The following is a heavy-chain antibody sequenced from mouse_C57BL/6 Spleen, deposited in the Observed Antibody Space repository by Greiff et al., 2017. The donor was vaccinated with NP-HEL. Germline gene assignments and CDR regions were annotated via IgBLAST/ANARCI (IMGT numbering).Heavy chain of an antibody. V-gene: IGHV1-64*01. CDR3: ARNYGNSHFDY. Sequence: QVQLQQPGAELVKPGASVKLSCKASGYTFTSYWMHWVKQRPGQGLEWIGMIHPNSGSTNYNEKFKSKATLTVDKSSSTAYMQLSSLTSEDSAVYYCARNYGNSHFDYWGQGTTLTVSS. CDR1: GYTFTSYW. CDR2: IHPNSGST. D-gene: IGHD2-1*01. J-gene: IGHJ2*01.